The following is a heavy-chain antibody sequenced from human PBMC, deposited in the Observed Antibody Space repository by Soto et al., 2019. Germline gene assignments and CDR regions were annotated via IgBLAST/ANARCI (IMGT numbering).Heavy chain of an antibody. CDR3: AVTTGY. J-gene: IGHJ4*02. Sequence: QVQVLQSGAEVKKPGASVKVSCKTSGYTFIDYDINWVRQAPGQGLEWMGWVSPDHNNAGYAQKFRGRVTMTTNNSINTAYMELTSLRFEDTAVYYCAVTTGYWGQGSMVTVSS. D-gene: IGHD4-17*01. CDR1: GYTFIDYD. CDR2: VSPDHNNA. V-gene: IGHV1-8*02.